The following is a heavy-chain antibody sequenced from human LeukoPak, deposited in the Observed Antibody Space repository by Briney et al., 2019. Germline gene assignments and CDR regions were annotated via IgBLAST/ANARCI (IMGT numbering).Heavy chain of an antibody. Sequence: PSETLSLTCAVYGGSFSDYYWTWIRQPPGKGLEWIGSIYYSGSTYYNPSLKSRVTISVDTSKNQFSLKLSSVTAADTAVYYCARVHCGGDCYSGYYYYGMDVWGQGTTVTVSS. CDR3: ARVHCGGDCYSGYYYYGMDV. J-gene: IGHJ6*02. D-gene: IGHD2-21*02. CDR2: IYYSGST. CDR1: GGSFSDYY. V-gene: IGHV4-34*01.